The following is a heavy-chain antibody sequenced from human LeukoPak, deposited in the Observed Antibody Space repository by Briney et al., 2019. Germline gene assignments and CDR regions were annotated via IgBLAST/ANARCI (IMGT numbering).Heavy chain of an antibody. CDR3: AKDHQYQLRYDAFDI. V-gene: IGHV3-30*02. CDR2: VRYDGSNK. D-gene: IGHD2-2*01. CDR1: GFTFSSYG. J-gene: IGHJ3*02. Sequence: GGSLRLSCAASGFTFSSYGMHWVRQAPGKGLEWVAFVRYDGSNKYYADSVKGRFTISRDNSKNTLYLQMNSLRAEDTAVYYCAKDHQYQLRYDAFDIWGQGTMVTVSS.